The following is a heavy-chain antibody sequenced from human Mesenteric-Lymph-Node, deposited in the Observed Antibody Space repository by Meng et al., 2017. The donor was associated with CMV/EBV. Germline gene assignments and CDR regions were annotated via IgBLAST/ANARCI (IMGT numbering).Heavy chain of an antibody. CDR2: INHSGST. V-gene: IGHV4-34*01. D-gene: IGHD3-9*01. CDR3: ARCSSYDILTGYFDY. J-gene: IGHJ4*02. Sequence: WGAGLLKPSETLPVTCAVYGGSFSGYSCTWIRQSPEKGLEWIGEINHSGSTTYNPSFTSRILISVDTSTNQISLNMSSVSAADTAVYYCARCSSYDILTGYFDYWGQGALVTVSS. CDR1: GGSFSGYS.